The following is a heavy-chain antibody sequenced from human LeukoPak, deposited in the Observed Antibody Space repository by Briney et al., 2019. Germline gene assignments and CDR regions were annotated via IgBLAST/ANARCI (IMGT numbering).Heavy chain of an antibody. D-gene: IGHD3-22*01. CDR2: ISYDGSNK. Sequence: PGGSLRLSCAASGFTFSSYAMHWVRQAPGKGLEWVAVISYDGSNKYYADSVKGRFTISRDNSKNTLYLQMNSLRAEDTAVYYCARDLKEYYYDSNGYHWTLDYWGQGTLVTVSS. J-gene: IGHJ4*02. CDR3: ARDLKEYYYDSNGYHWTLDY. V-gene: IGHV3-30-3*01. CDR1: GFTFSSYA.